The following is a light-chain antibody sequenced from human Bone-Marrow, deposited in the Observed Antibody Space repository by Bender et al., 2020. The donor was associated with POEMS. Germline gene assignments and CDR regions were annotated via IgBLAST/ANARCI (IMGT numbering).Light chain of an antibody. J-gene: IGLJ2*01. Sequence: SFELTQPPSVSVSPGQTATLTCSGEKLQGNSVCWYQQKPGQSPVLVIYQDRKRPSGIPERFSGSKSGNAATLTISGTQTLDEADYYCQAWDTTSQAIFGGGTKLTVL. CDR1: KLQGNS. CDR2: QDR. CDR3: QAWDTTSQAI. V-gene: IGLV3-1*01.